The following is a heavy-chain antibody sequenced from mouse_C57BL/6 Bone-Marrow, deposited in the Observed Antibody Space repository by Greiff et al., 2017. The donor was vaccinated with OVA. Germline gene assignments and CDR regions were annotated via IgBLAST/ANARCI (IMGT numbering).Heavy chain of an antibody. V-gene: IGHV14-1*01. CDR3: TLPYYYGRVWCAY. D-gene: IGHD1-1*01. Sequence: VQLKQSGAELVRPGASVKLSCTASGFNIKDYYMHWVKQRPEQGLAWIGRIDPADGDTEYAPKFQGKATMTADTSSNTAYLQLSSLTSEDTAVYYCTLPYYYGRVWCAYWGQGTLVTVSA. CDR1: GFNIKDYY. CDR2: IDPADGDT. J-gene: IGHJ3*01.